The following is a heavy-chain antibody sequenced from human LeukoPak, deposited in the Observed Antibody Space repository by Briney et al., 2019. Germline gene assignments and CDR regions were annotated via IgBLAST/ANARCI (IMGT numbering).Heavy chain of an antibody. CDR2: ISYSGST. J-gene: IGHJ4*02. Sequence: SETLSLTCTVSGGSISFYYWSWIRQPPGKGLEWIGYISYSGSTNYNPSLKSRVTISVDTSNNQFSLKLSSVTAADTAVYYCARRDNSGWNYFDYWGQGTLVTVSS. CDR1: GGSISFYY. D-gene: IGHD6-19*01. CDR3: ARRDNSGWNYFDY. V-gene: IGHV4-59*08.